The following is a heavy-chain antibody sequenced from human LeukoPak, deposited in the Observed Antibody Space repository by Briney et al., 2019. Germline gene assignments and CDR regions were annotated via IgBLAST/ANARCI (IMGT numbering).Heavy chain of an antibody. V-gene: IGHV3-30-3*01. Sequence: QAGGSLRLSCAASGFTFSSYAMHWVRQAPGKGLEWVAVISYDGSNKYYADSVKGRFTISRDNSKNTLHLQMNSLRAEDTAVYYCARGRQYSSSRNYFDYWGQGTLVTVSS. J-gene: IGHJ4*02. D-gene: IGHD6-13*01. CDR1: GFTFSSYA. CDR3: ARGRQYSSSRNYFDY. CDR2: ISYDGSNK.